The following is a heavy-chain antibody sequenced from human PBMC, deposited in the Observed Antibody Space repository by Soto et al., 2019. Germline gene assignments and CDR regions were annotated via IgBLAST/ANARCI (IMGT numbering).Heavy chain of an antibody. Sequence: QVQLVESGGGLVKPGGSLRLSCAASGFTFSDYYMSWIRQAPGKGLEWISYISSIGTYTNYAYSVTDRFTISSDNANDSLYLQMTRLRAEDPAIYYGALDLVAAAEFGGDAFDIWGQATMVTVSS. V-gene: IGHV3-11*06. J-gene: IGHJ3*02. CDR3: ALDLVAAAEFGGDAFDI. CDR2: ISSIGTYT. D-gene: IGHD6-13*01. CDR1: GFTFSDYY.